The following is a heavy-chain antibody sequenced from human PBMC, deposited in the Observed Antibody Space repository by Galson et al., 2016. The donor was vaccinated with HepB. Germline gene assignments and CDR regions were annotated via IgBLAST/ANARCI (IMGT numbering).Heavy chain of an antibody. CDR3: ARNVPVTIFGY. Sequence: SLRLSCAASGFTVSNNYMTWVRHAPGKGLEWVSLIYSIGTTLYADSVKGRFTIYRDSSKNTLYLQMNSLRPEDTAVYYCARNVPVTIFGYWGQGTLVTVSS. J-gene: IGHJ4*02. V-gene: IGHV3-66*01. D-gene: IGHD3-3*01. CDR2: IYSIGTT. CDR1: GFTVSNNY.